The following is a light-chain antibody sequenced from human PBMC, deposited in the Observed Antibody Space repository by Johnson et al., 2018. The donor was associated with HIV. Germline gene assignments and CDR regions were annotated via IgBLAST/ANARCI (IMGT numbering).Light chain of an antibody. V-gene: IGLV1-51*02. CDR2: ENN. CDR3: GTVYNSLSTGGV. Sequence: QSVLTQPPSVSAAPGQKVTISCSGSSSNIGNNYVSWYQQLPGTAPKLLIYENNKRPSGIPDRFSGSKSGPSATLGIADLQAGDEADYYCGTVYNSLSTGGVFGTGTKVTVL. CDR1: SSNIGNNY. J-gene: IGLJ1*01.